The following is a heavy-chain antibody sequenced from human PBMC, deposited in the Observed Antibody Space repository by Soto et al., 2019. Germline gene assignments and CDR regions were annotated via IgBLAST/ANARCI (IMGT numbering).Heavy chain of an antibody. V-gene: IGHV3-30*18. CDR2: ISYGGSNK. CDR1: GFTFSSYG. Sequence: GGSLRLSCAASGFTFSSYGMHWVRQAPGKGLEWVAVISYGGSNKYYADSVKGRFTISRDNSKNTLYLQMNSLRAEDTAVYYCAKEALLAAGTLSGVSYVDYWGQGTLVTVSS. D-gene: IGHD6-13*01. CDR3: AKEALLAAGTLSGVSYVDY. J-gene: IGHJ4*02.